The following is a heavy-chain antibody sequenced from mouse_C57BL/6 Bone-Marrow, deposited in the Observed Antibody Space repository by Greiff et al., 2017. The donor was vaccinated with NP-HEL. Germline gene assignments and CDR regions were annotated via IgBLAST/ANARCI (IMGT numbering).Heavy chain of an antibody. D-gene: IGHD3-1*01. CDR1: GFTFSSYA. CDR2: ISDGGSYT. CDR3: ARDRDY. V-gene: IGHV5-4*01. Sequence: EVQGVESGGGLVKPGGSLKLSCAASGFTFSSYAMSWVRQTPEKRLEWVATISDGGSYTYYPDNVKSRFTISRDNAKNNLYLQMSHLKSEDTAMYYCARDRDYWGQGTLVTVSA. J-gene: IGHJ3*01.